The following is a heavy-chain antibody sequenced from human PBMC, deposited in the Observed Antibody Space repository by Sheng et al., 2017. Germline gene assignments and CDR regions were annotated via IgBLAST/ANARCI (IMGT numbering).Heavy chain of an antibody. Sequence: QLQLQESGPGLVKPSETLSLTCTVSGGSISSSSYYWGWIRQPPGKGLEWIGSIYYSGSTYYNPSLKSRVTISVDTSKNQFSLKLSSVTAADTAVYYCARAWYSSSRRPSNWFDPWGQGNPWSTVSS. CDR2: IYYSGST. CDR1: GGSISSSSYY. V-gene: IGHV4-39*07. CDR3: ARAWYSSSRRPSNWFDP. J-gene: IGHJ5*02. D-gene: IGHD6-6*01.